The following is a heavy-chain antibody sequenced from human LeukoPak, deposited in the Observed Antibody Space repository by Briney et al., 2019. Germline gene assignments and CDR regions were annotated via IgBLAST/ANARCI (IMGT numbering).Heavy chain of an antibody. V-gene: IGHV3-7*01. CDR2: IKQDGSEK. D-gene: IGHD3-10*01. CDR1: GFTFSSYW. J-gene: IGHJ4*02. CDR3: ARDWGIRGAMIPTTGAYDY. Sequence: GGSLRLSCAASGFTFSSYWMSWVRQAPGKGLEWVANIKQDGSEKYYVDSVKGRFTISRDNAKNSLYLQMNSLRAEDTAVYHCARDWGIRGAMIPTTGAYDYWGQGTLVTVSS.